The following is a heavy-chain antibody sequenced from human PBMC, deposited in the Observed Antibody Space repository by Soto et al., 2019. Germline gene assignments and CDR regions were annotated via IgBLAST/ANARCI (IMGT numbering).Heavy chain of an antibody. V-gene: IGHV4-59*01. CDR3: ARDNYDYYDSSGYYDAWYFDL. D-gene: IGHD3-22*01. CDR1: GGSISSYY. Sequence: QVQLQESGPGLVKPSETLSLTCTVSGGSISSYYWSWIRQPPGKGLEWIGYIYYSGSTNYNPSLKSRVTISVDTSKNQFSLKLSSVTAADTAVYYCARDNYDYYDSSGYYDAWYFDLWGRGTLVTVSS. CDR2: IYYSGST. J-gene: IGHJ2*01.